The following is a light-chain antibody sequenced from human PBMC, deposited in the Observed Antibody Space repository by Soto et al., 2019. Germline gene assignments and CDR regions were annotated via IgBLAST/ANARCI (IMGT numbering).Light chain of an antibody. V-gene: IGKV3-20*01. CDR1: QSVSNNY. CDR2: GAS. CDR3: HQYGSSPT. Sequence: ENVLTQSPGTLPLSPGERATLSCRASQSVSNNYLAWYQHKPGQAPRLLIYGASNRATGIPDRFSGSGSGTDFTLTISRLEPEDFAVYYCHQYGSSPTFGQGTKVDIK. J-gene: IGKJ1*01.